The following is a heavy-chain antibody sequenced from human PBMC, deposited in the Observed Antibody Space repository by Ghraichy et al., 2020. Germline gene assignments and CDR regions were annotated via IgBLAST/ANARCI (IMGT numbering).Heavy chain of an antibody. CDR3: AHSRPLVLRYFDWLFTPHPPNPPPSDFQH. CDR1: GFSLSTSGVG. D-gene: IGHD3-9*01. J-gene: IGHJ1*01. Sequence: SGPTLVKPTQTLTLTCTFSGFSLSTSGVGVGWIRQPPGKALEWLALIYWNDDKRYSPSLKSRLTITKDTSKNQVVLTMTNMDPVDTATYYCAHSRPLVLRYFDWLFTPHPPNPPPSDFQHWGQGTLVTVSS. V-gene: IGHV2-5*01. CDR2: IYWNDDK.